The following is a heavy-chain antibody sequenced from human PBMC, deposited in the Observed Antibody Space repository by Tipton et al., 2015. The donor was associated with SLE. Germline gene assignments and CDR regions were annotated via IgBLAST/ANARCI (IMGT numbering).Heavy chain of an antibody. Sequence: TLSLTCRVSGDSISSYYWSWIRQPPGKGLEWIGYIYYSGSTNYNPSLKSRVTISVDTSKNQFSLKLSSVTAADTAVYYCARRLRRGGAFDIWGQGTMVTVSS. CDR3: ARRLRRGGAFDI. D-gene: IGHD4-17*01. CDR1: GDSISSYY. J-gene: IGHJ3*02. CDR2: IYYSGST. V-gene: IGHV4-59*01.